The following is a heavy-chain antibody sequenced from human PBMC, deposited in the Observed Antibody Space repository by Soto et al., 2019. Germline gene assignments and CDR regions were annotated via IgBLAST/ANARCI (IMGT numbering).Heavy chain of an antibody. J-gene: IGHJ4*02. D-gene: IGHD5-12*01. CDR1: GGSISSYY. Sequence: TSETLSLTCTVSGGSISSYYWSWIRQPPGKGLEWIGYIYYSGSTNYNPSLKSRVTISVDTSKNQFSLKLSSVTAADTAVYYCARDKARDGYNFWGQGTLVTVSS. V-gene: IGHV4-59*01. CDR3: ARDKARDGYNF. CDR2: IYYSGST.